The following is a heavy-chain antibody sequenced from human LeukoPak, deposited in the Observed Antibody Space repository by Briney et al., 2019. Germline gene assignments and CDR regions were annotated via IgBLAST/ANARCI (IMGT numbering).Heavy chain of an antibody. CDR1: GFTFSSYW. V-gene: IGHV3-7*01. CDR2: IKQDGSEE. CDR3: ARDLGREYYYDSSGYWVY. D-gene: IGHD3-22*01. Sequence: PGGSLRLSCAASGFTFSSYWMSWVRQAPGKGLEWVANIKQDGSEEYYVDSVKGRFTISRDNAKNSLYLQMNSLRAEDTAVYYCARDLGREYYYDSSGYWVYWGQGTLVTVSS. J-gene: IGHJ4*02.